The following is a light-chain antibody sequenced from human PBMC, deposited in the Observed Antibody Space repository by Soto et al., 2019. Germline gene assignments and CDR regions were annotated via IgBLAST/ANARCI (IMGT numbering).Light chain of an antibody. CDR1: QSISTRH. Sequence: EIVLTQSPGTLSLSPGERVTVSCRASQSISTRHLAWYQQRPGQAPRLLINGASNRATGIPDRFSGSGSGTDFTLTISRLEPEDFAVYYCQHYGSSPPATFGQGTRLEIK. V-gene: IGKV3-20*01. CDR2: GAS. J-gene: IGKJ5*01. CDR3: QHYGSSPPAT.